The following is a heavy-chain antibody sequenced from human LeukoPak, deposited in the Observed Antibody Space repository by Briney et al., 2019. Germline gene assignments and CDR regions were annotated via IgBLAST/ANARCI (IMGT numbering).Heavy chain of an antibody. CDR1: GDSMSLYY. CDR2: IYSSGST. V-gene: IGHV4-4*09. Sequence: SETLSLTCSVSGDSMSLYYWSWLRQPPGKGLEWIGHIYSSGSTIYNPSLKSRVTMSVDTSKSQFSLRLSSVTAADTAVYYCARHPGKKYYQYYIDVWGKGTTVTVSS. J-gene: IGHJ6*03. CDR3: ARHPGKKYYQYYIDV.